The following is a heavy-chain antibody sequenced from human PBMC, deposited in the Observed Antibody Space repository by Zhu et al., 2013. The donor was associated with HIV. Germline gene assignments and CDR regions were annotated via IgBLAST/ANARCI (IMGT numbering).Heavy chain of an antibody. CDR1: GGTFSSYA. CDR2: IIPIFGTA. V-gene: IGHV1-69*06. J-gene: IGHJ6*02. CDR3: ARVDPTVTQVFHYYYYGMDG. Sequence: QVQLVQSGAEVKKPGSSVKVSCKASGGTFSSYAISWVRQAPGQGLEWMGGIIPIFGTANYAQKFQGRVTITADKSTSTAYMELSSLRSEDTAVYYCARVDPTVTQVFHYYYYGMDGLGPKGPRSPSP. D-gene: IGHD4-17*01.